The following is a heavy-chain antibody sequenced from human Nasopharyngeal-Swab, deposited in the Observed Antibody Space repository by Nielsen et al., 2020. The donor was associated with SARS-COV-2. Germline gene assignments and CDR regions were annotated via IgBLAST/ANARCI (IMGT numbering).Heavy chain of an antibody. J-gene: IGHJ4*02. V-gene: IGHV4-34*01. CDR2: INHSGST. D-gene: IGHD3-9*01. CDR3: ARAGVDTSTGSSGGCFDY. CDR1: GGSFSGYY. Sequence: SETLSLTCAVYGGSFSGYYWNWIRQPPGKGLEWIGEINHSGSTTYNPSLKSRVTISVDTSKNQFSLKLSSVTAADTAVYYCARAGVDTSTGSSGGCFDYWGQGALVTVSS.